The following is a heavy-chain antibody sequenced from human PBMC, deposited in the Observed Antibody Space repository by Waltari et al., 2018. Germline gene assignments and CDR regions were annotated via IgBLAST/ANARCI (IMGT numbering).Heavy chain of an antibody. CDR3: ARWGVGSYDFWSGYLDAFDI. J-gene: IGHJ3*02. CDR2: IYTSGST. CDR1: GGSISSYY. D-gene: IGHD3-3*01. Sequence: QVQLQESGPGLVKPSETLSLTCTVSGGSISSYYWSWIRQPAGKGLEWIGRIYTSGSTNYNPSLKSRVTMSVDTSKNQFSLKLSSVTAADTAVYYCARWGVGSYDFWSGYLDAFDIWGQGTMVTVSS. V-gene: IGHV4-4*07.